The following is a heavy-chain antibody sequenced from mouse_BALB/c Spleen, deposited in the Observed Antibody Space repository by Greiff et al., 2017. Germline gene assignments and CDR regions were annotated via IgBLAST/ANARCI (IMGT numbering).Heavy chain of an antibody. V-gene: IGHV10S3*01. Sequence: EAGGGLVQPKGSLKLSCAASGFTFNTNAMTWVRQAPGKGLEWVARIRSKSNNYATYYADSVKDRFTISRDDSQSMLYLQMNNLKTEDTAMYYCVRNYRYDWYFDVWGAGTTVTVSS. J-gene: IGHJ1*01. CDR2: IRSKSNNYAT. D-gene: IGHD2-14*01. CDR3: VRNYRYDWYFDV. CDR1: GFTFNTNA.